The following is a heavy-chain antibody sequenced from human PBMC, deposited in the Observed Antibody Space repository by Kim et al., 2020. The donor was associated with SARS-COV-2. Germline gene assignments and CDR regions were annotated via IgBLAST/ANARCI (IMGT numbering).Heavy chain of an antibody. J-gene: IGHJ3*02. Sequence: GGSLRLSCAASGFTFSSYGIHCVRQATGKGREWVAVIWYDGSNKYYADSVKGRFTISRDNSKNTLYLQMNSLRAEDTAVYYCARGIRITMIVVVPGQGDAFDIWGQGTMVAVSS. D-gene: IGHD3-22*01. CDR2: IWYDGSNK. CDR3: ARGIRITMIVVVPGQGDAFDI. V-gene: IGHV3-33*01. CDR1: GFTFSSYG.